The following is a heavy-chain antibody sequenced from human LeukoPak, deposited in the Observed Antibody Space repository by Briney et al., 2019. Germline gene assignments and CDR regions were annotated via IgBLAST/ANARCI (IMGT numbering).Heavy chain of an antibody. CDR3: ARTQRELLLD. Sequence: GASVKVSCKASGYTFTSYGISWVRQAPGQGLEWMGGIIPIFGTANYAQKFQGRVTITTDESTSTAYMELSSLRSEDTAVYYCARTQRELLLDWGQGTLVTVSS. J-gene: IGHJ4*02. V-gene: IGHV1-69*05. CDR1: GYTFTSYG. CDR2: IIPIFGTA. D-gene: IGHD1-26*01.